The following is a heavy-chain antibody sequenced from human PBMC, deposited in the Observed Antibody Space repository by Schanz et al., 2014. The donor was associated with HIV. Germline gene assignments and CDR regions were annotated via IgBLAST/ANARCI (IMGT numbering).Heavy chain of an antibody. Sequence: VQLLESGGGLVQPGGSLRLSCAASGFTFSTYGMHWVRQAPGKGLEWVAVIWYDGSNKYYADSVKGRFTISRDNSKNTLYLQMNSLRAEDTAVYYCAKDGSWEAFDVFDIWGQGTMVTVSS. CDR3: AKDGSWEAFDVFDI. J-gene: IGHJ3*02. CDR2: IWYDGSNK. V-gene: IGHV3-30*02. D-gene: IGHD1-26*01. CDR1: GFTFSTYG.